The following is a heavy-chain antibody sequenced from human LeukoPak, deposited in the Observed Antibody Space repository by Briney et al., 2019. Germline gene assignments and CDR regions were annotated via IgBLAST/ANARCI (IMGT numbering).Heavy chain of an antibody. V-gene: IGHV1-8*01. CDR1: GYTFTSYD. CDR2: MNPNSGNT. J-gene: IGHJ4*02. D-gene: IGHD2-21*02. Sequence: ASVKVSCKASGYTFTSYDINWGRQATGQGLEWMGWMNPNSGNTGYAQKFQGRVTMTRNTSISTVYMELSSLRSEDTAVYYCARDHYHKIHSVMVTAPDYWGQGTLVIVSS. CDR3: ARDHYHKIHSVMVTAPDY.